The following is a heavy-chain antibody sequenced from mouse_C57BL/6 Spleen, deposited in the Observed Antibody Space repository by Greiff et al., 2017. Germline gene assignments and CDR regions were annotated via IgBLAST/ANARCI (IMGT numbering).Heavy chain of an antibody. Sequence: QVQLQQPGAELVKPGASVKLSCKASGYTFTSYWMHWVKQRPGQGLEWIGMIHPSSGSTNYNEKFKSKATLTVDKSSSTAYMQLSSLSSEDSAVYYCARGCLFDYDDDDGYYAMDYWGQGTSVTVSS. CDR3: ARGCLFDYDDDDGYYAMDY. J-gene: IGHJ4*01. CDR2: IHPSSGST. D-gene: IGHD2-4*01. V-gene: IGHV1-64*01. CDR1: GYTFTSYW.